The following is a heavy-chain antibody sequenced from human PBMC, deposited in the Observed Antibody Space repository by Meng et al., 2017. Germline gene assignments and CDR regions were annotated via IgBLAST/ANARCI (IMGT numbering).Heavy chain of an antibody. J-gene: IGHJ3*02. CDR2: IYHSVST. CDR1: GYSISSGYY. Sequence: SETLSPTCTVSGYSISSGYYWGWIRQPPGKGLEWIGSIYHSVSTYYNPSFKSRVTISEDTSENQFSLKVRSVTAADTAVYYCARGTTNWVLDAFDIWGQGTMVTVSS. V-gene: IGHV4-38-2*02. CDR3: ARGTTNWVLDAFDI. D-gene: IGHD7-27*01.